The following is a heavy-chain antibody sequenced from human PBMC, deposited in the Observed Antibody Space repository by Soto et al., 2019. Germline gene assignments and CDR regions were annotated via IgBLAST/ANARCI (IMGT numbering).Heavy chain of an antibody. D-gene: IGHD3-10*01. CDR1: GYTFTSYD. J-gene: IGHJ4*02. Sequence: GXSVKVSWKASGYTFTSYDISLVRQATGQGLEWMGWMNPNSGNTGYAQKFQGRVTMTRNTSISTAYMELSSLRSEDTAVYYCARGPWVRGVIITPGLDYWGQGTLVTVSS. CDR2: MNPNSGNT. V-gene: IGHV1-8*01. CDR3: ARGPWVRGVIITPGLDY.